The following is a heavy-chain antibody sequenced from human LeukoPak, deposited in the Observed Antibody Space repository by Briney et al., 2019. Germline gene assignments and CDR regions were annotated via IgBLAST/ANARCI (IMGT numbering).Heavy chain of an antibody. D-gene: IGHD6-13*01. CDR1: GGSISSHY. J-gene: IGHJ4*02. CDR3: ARRKQQLAFFIDY. V-gene: IGHV4-59*11. Sequence: PSETLSLTCTVSGGSISSHYWTWIRQPPGKGLEWIGNILYSGNTHYNPSLKSRVTISVDTSKNQFSLKLSSVTAADTAVYYCARRKQQLAFFIDYWGQGTLVTVSS. CDR2: ILYSGNT.